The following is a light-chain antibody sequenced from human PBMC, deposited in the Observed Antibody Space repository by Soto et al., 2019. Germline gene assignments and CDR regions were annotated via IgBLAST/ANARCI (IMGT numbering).Light chain of an antibody. CDR3: SSNAGSNIV. Sequence: QSALTQPTSASGSPGQSVTISCTGTSSDVGAYNYVSWYQQHPGKAPKLMIYEVTKRPSGVPDRFSGSKTGNTASLTVSGLHAEDEADYYCSSNAGSNIVFGTGTKVTVL. J-gene: IGLJ1*01. CDR2: EVT. V-gene: IGLV2-8*01. CDR1: SSDVGAYNY.